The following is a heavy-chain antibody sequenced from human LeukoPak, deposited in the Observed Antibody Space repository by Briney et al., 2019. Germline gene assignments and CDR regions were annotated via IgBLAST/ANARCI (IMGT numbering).Heavy chain of an antibody. D-gene: IGHD5-12*01. CDR2: ISGSGGST. V-gene: IGHV3-23*01. J-gene: IGHJ4*02. Sequence: GGSLRLSCAASGFTFSSYGMHWVRQAPGKGLEWVSAISGSGGSTYYADSVKGRFTISRDNSKNTLYLQMNSLRAEDTAVYYCAKDVKSGYDFYYFDYWGQGTLVTVSS. CDR3: AKDVKSGYDFYYFDY. CDR1: GFTFSSYG.